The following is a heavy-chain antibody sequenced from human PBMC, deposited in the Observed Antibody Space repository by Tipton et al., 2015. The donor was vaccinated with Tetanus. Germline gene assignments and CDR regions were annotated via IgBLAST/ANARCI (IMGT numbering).Heavy chain of an antibody. CDR3: ARAHCTDGVCNFDF. D-gene: IGHD2-8*01. CDR2: IYPGDSDT. Sequence: QLVQSGGEVKKPGESLKISCKGSGYIFNNYWIGWVRQKPGKGLEWMGFIYPGDSDTSYSPSFQGQVTISVDKSFNTAYLQWSSLKASDTSMFYCARAHCTDGVCNFDFWGQGALVTVAS. V-gene: IGHV5-51*01. CDR1: GYIFNNYW. J-gene: IGHJ4*02.